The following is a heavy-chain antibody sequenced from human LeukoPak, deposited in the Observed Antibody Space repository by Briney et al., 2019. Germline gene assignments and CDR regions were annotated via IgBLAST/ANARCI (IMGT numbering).Heavy chain of an antibody. CDR1: GGSISSGGYY. Sequence: SETLSLTCTVSGGSISSGGYYWSWIRQHPGKGLEWIGYIYYSGSTYYSPSLKSRVTISVDTSKNQFSLTLSSVTAADTAVYYCASESTYRYNYWGQGTLVTVSS. D-gene: IGHD5-18*01. CDR3: ASESTYRYNY. CDR2: IYYSGST. J-gene: IGHJ4*02. V-gene: IGHV4-31*03.